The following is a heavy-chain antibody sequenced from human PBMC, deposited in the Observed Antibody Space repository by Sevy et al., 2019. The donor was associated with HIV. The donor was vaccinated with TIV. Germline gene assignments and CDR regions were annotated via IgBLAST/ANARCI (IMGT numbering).Heavy chain of an antibody. Sequence: ASVKVSCKASGYTFTGYYMHWVRQAPGQGLEWMGWINPNSGGTNYAQKFQGRVTMTRETSISTAYMELSRLRSDDTAVYYCARVRYYYDSSGYYHDGAFDIWGQGTMVTVSS. J-gene: IGHJ3*02. V-gene: IGHV1-2*02. D-gene: IGHD3-22*01. CDR2: INPNSGGT. CDR3: ARVRYYYDSSGYYHDGAFDI. CDR1: GYTFTGYY.